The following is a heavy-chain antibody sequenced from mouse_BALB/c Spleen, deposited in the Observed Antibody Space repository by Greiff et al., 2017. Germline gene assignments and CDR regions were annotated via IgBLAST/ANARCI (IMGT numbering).Heavy chain of an antibody. D-gene: IGHD2-3*01. J-gene: IGHJ3*01. CDR3: ARPIYDGSPFFAY. V-gene: IGHV1-9*01. Sequence: QVQLQQSGAELMKPGASVKISCKATGYTFSSYWIEWVKQRPGHGLEWIGEILPGSGSTNYNEKFKGKATFTADTSSNTAYMQLSSLTSEDSAVYYCARPIYDGSPFFAYWGQGTLVTVSA. CDR2: ILPGSGST. CDR1: GYTFSSYW.